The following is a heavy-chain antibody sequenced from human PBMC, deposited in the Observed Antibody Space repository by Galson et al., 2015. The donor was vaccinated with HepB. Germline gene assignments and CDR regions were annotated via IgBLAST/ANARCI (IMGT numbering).Heavy chain of an antibody. CDR3: ARDDGSYFLGY. CDR1: GFTFSNYR. V-gene: IGHV3-48*01. Sequence: SLRLSCAASGFTFSNYRMNWVRQAPGKGLEWASYISRSSNIIYYADSVEGRFTISRDNAKNSLYLQMNSLRAEDTAVYYCARDDGSYFLGYWGQGTLVTVSS. D-gene: IGHD1-26*01. J-gene: IGHJ4*02. CDR2: ISRSSNII.